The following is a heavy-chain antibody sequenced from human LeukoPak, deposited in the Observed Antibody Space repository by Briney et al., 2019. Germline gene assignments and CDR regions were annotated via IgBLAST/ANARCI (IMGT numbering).Heavy chain of an antibody. V-gene: IGHV4-39*07. J-gene: IGHJ4*02. Sequence: SETLSLTCTVSGGSISGSSNYWGWIRQSPEKGLEWIGSIYYSGSTYYNPSLKSRVTISVDTSKNQFSLKLSSVTAADTAVYYCARALGWGSPYYLDYWGQGTLVTVSS. CDR1: GGSISGSSNY. CDR2: IYYSGST. D-gene: IGHD3-16*01. CDR3: ARALGWGSPYYLDY.